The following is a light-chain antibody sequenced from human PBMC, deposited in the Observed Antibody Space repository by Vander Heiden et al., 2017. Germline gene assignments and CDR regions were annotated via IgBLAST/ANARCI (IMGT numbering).Light chain of an antibody. CDR3: GTWDSSLSAVV. CDR2: DNN. CDR1: SSNIGNNY. V-gene: IGLV1-51*01. J-gene: IGLJ2*01. Sequence: GQKVTISCSGSSSNIGNNYVSWYQQLPGTAPKLLIYDNNKRPSGIPDRFSGSKSGTSATLGITGLQTGDEADYYCGTWDSSLSAVVFGGGTKLTVL.